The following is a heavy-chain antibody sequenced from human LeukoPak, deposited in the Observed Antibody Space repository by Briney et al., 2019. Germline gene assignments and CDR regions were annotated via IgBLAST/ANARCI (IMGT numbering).Heavy chain of an antibody. D-gene: IGHD2-2*01. J-gene: IGHJ4*02. CDR1: GGTFSSYA. V-gene: IGHV1-69*04. CDR2: IIPILGIA. Sequence: GASVKVSCKASGGTFSSYAISWVRQAPGQGLEWMGRIIPILGIANYAQKFQGRVTITADKSTSTAHMELSSLRSEDTAVYYCASRGVPAAILGGYYFDYWGQGTLVTVSS. CDR3: ASRGVPAAILGGYYFDY.